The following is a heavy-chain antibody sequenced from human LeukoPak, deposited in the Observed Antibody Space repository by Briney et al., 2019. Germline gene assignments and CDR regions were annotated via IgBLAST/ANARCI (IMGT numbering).Heavy chain of an antibody. CDR2: ISSSSSTI. CDR1: GFTFSSNS. Sequence: GGSLRLSCAASGFTFSSNSMNWVRQAPGKGLEWVSYISSSSSTIYYADSVKGRFTISRDNAKNSLYLQMNSLRAEDTAVYYCARDLNYYGSGSYIEWGQGTLVTVSS. CDR3: ARDLNYYGSGSYIE. J-gene: IGHJ4*02. V-gene: IGHV3-48*04. D-gene: IGHD3-10*01.